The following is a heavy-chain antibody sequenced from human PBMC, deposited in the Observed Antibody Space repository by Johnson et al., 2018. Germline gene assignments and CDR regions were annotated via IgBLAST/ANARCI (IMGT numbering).Heavy chain of an antibody. CDR3: ARYGRSSFDY. CDR2: INSDGSSI. CDR1: GFTLSSYW. Sequence: VQLQESGGGLVQPGGSLRLSCAASGFTLSSYWMYWVRQAPGKGLVWVSRINSDGSSIGYADSVQGRFTISRDNAKNTLYLPMDNLRAEDTAVYYCARYGRSSFDYWGQGTLVTVSS. V-gene: IGHV3-74*01. D-gene: IGHD6-6*01. J-gene: IGHJ4*02.